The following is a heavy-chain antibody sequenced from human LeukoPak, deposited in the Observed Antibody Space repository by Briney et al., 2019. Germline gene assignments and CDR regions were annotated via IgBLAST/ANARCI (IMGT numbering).Heavy chain of an antibody. J-gene: IGHJ5*02. D-gene: IGHD6-13*01. V-gene: IGHV1-8*02. Sequence: ASVKVSCKTSGYTFSVYDINWLRQVAGQGPEWMGWMNSNNGNTGYALKFQDRVTMTMNTSIGTAYMELNNLTPEDTAVYYCVRRISALGTGFWFDPWGQGTQVTVSS. CDR2: MNSNNGNT. CDR3: VRRISALGTGFWFDP. CDR1: GYTFSVYD.